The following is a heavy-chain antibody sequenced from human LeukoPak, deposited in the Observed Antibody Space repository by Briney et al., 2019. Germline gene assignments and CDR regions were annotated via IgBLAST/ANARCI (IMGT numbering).Heavy chain of an antibody. CDR1: GGSVSSGSYY. D-gene: IGHD1-26*01. J-gene: IGHJ4*02. V-gene: IGHV4-39*01. Sequence: SETLSLTCAVSGGSVSSGSYYWGWIRQPPGKGLEWIGSIYYSGSTYYNPSLKSRVTISVDTSKNQFSLKLSSVTAADTAVYYCARPVEVGASFTFDYWGQGTLVTVSS. CDR3: ARPVEVGASFTFDY. CDR2: IYYSGST.